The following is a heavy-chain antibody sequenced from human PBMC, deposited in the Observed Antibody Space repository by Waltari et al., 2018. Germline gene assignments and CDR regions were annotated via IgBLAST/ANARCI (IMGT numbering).Heavy chain of an antibody. CDR1: GFTFDDYA. D-gene: IGHD4-17*01. Sequence: EVQLVESGGGLVQPGRSLRLSCAASGFTFDDYAMHWVRQAPGKGLEWVSGISWNSGSIGYADSVKGRFTISRDNAKNSLYLQMNSLRAEDTALYYCAKDLDGGAFDIWGQGTMVTVSS. CDR2: ISWNSGSI. J-gene: IGHJ3*02. V-gene: IGHV3-9*01. CDR3: AKDLDGGAFDI.